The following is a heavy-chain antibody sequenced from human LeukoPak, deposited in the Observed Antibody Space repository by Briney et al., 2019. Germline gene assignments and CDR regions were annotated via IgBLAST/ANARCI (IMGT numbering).Heavy chain of an antibody. CDR3: AKGGQGIGDWFVP. J-gene: IGHJ5*02. CDR1: GFTFNHYA. V-gene: IGHV3-23*01. Sequence: GGSLRLSCEASGFTFNHYAMSWVRQAPGKGLQWVSTITNSGDRTFYADSVKGRFTVSRDNSKTTVYVQMNNLRVEDTAVYYCAKGGQGIGDWFVPWGQGTLVTVSS. CDR2: ITNSGDRT. D-gene: IGHD3-10*01.